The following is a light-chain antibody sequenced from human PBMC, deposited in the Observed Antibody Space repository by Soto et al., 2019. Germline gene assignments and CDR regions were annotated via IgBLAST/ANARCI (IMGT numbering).Light chain of an antibody. J-gene: IGLJ3*02. CDR3: ASYTTGSTLVV. V-gene: IGLV2-8*01. CDR2: EVN. Sequence: QSSLTQPPSASGSPGQSVTISCTGTSSDVGGYKYVSWYQQHPGKAPKLMIFEVNKRPSGVPDRFSGSKSGNTASLTVSGLQTEDEADYYCASYTTGSTLVVFGGGTKLTVL. CDR1: SSDVGGYKY.